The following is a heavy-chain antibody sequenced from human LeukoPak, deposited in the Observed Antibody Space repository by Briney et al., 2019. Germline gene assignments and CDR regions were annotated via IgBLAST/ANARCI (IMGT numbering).Heavy chain of an antibody. CDR1: GFTFRSYG. Sequence: GGSLRLSCAASGFTFRSYGMHWVRQAPGKGLEWVAFIRYDGSNKYYADSVKGRSTISRDNSKNTLHLQMNSLRAEDTAVYYCAKDHYYGSGSYPPLFDYWGQGTLVTVSS. J-gene: IGHJ4*02. CDR3: AKDHYYGSGSYPPLFDY. CDR2: IRYDGSNK. V-gene: IGHV3-30*02. D-gene: IGHD3-10*01.